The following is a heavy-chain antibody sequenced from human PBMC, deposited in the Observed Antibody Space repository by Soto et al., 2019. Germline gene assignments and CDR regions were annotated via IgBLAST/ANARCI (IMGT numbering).Heavy chain of an antibody. D-gene: IGHD2-8*01. CDR3: AKTRGAMIYAISVYGMDV. V-gene: IGHV3-23*01. CDR1: GFSFSSFA. J-gene: IGHJ6*02. CDR2: ISGSADST. Sequence: EVQLLESGGGFIHPGRSLRLSRAASGFSFSSFAMNWVRQAPGKGLEWVSIISGSADSTFYADSVKGRFTISRDNSKSTLYLQINSLRAEDTAVYYCAKTRGAMIYAISVYGMDVWGQGTTVTVSS.